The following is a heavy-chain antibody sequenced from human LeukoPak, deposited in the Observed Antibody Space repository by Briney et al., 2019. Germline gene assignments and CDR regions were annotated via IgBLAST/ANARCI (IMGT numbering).Heavy chain of an antibody. CDR1: GFTTHYW. J-gene: IGHJ6*02. CDR3: ASRDKGYYYGMDV. CDR2: LYSSGVT. V-gene: IGHV3-66*01. D-gene: IGHD5-24*01. Sequence: QPGGSLRLSCTASGFTTHYWLDWVRQSPGKGLEWVSLLYSSGVTYYAESVKGRFTISRDNSKNTLYLHMNSLRAEDTAVYYCASRDKGYYYGMDVWGQGTTVTVSS.